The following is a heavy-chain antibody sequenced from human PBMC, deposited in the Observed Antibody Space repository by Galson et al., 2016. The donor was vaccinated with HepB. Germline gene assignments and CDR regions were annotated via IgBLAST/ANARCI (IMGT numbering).Heavy chain of an antibody. CDR3: ARTKLGSYSSHNWLDP. Sequence: TLSLTCTVSGGSISSGDYYWSWIRQRPGKGLEWIGFIYSIGITYYNPSLKSRVTISLEKPKNQFSLRLTSVTAADAAVYYCARTKLGSYSSHNWLDPWGQGTLVTVSS. V-gene: IGHV4-30-4*08. J-gene: IGHJ5*02. CDR1: GGSISSGDYY. CDR2: IYSIGIT. D-gene: IGHD1-26*01.